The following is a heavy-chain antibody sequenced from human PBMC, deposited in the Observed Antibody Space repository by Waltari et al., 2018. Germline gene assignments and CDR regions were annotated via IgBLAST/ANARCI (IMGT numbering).Heavy chain of an antibody. V-gene: IGHV2-5*01. D-gene: IGHD2-21*01. CDR3: ARRDPALLAYNY. Sequence: QITLKESGPTLVKPTQTPSLTCHFSGFSFSTSGLSGDWIRQPPGQALEGLGIIYWNDDKRYRPSLRSRLTITRDTSKNQVVLTMTNMDTVDTATYYCARRDPALLAYNYWGQGAPVTVSA. CDR1: GFSFSTSGLS. CDR2: IYWNDDK. J-gene: IGHJ4*02.